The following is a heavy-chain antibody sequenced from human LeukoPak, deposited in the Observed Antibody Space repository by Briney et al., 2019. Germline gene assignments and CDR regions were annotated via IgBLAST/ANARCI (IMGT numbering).Heavy chain of an antibody. Sequence: PGGSLKLSCAASGFTFSDSAMHWVRQASGKGLEWVGRIRSKANNYTTAYAASVKGRFTISRDDSKNTAYLQMNSLKTEDTAVYYCTRPQGTPYNRFDPWGQGTLVTVSS. CDR3: TRPQGTPYNRFDP. CDR2: IRSKANNYTT. CDR1: GFTFSDSA. J-gene: IGHJ5*02. V-gene: IGHV3-73*01. D-gene: IGHD2-15*01.